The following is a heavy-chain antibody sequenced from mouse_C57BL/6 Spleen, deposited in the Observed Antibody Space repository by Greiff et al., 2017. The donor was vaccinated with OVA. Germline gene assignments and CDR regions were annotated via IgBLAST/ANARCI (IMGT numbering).Heavy chain of an antibody. CDR1: GFTFSDYG. D-gene: IGHD2-3*01. Sequence: EVMLVESGGGLVKPGGSLKLSCAASGFTFSDYGMHWVRQAPEKGLEWVAYISSGSSTIYYADTVKGRFTISRDNAKNTLFLQMTSLRSEDTAMYYCAREPRWSYYAMDYWGQGTSVTVSS. V-gene: IGHV5-17*01. CDR2: ISSGSSTI. CDR3: AREPRWSYYAMDY. J-gene: IGHJ4*01.